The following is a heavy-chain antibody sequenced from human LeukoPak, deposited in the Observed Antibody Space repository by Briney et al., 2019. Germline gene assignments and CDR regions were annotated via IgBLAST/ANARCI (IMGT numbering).Heavy chain of an antibody. Sequence: ASVKVSCKASGYTFTDYYIHWVRQAPGQGLEWMGIINVSGGGTTYAQKFQGRVTMTRDTSTSTAYMELSSLGSEDTAVYYCAREGVGIVVVPAAEFDYWGQGTLVTVSS. CDR2: INVSGGGT. CDR1: GYTFTDYY. V-gene: IGHV1-46*01. D-gene: IGHD2-2*03. J-gene: IGHJ4*02. CDR3: AREGVGIVVVPAAEFDY.